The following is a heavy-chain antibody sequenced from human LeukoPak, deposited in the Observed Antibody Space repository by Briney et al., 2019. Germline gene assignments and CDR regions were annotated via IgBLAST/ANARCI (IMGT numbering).Heavy chain of an antibody. D-gene: IGHD3-16*02. CDR1: GFTFDDYG. CDR2: INWNGGST. Sequence: RPGGSLRLSCAASGFTFDDYGMSWVRQAPGKGLEWVSGINWNGGSTGYADSVKGRFTISRDNAKNSLYPQMNSLRAENTALYYCARRAMRLGELSLKGTFDYWGQGTLVTVSS. CDR3: ARRAMRLGELSLKGTFDY. J-gene: IGHJ4*02. V-gene: IGHV3-20*04.